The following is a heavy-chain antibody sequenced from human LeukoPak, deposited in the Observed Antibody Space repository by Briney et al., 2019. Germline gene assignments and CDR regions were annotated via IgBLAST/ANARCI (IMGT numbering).Heavy chain of an antibody. V-gene: IGHV3-48*03. CDR3: AREHYGDYGLFDY. J-gene: IGHJ4*02. Sequence: GGSLRLSCVASGFTFSSYEMNWVRQAPGKGLEWISYISSSGSTIYYADSVKGRFTISRDNAKNSLYLQMNSLRAEDTAVYYCAREHYGDYGLFDYWGQGTLVTVSS. CDR1: GFTFSSYE. D-gene: IGHD4-17*01. CDR2: ISSSGSTI.